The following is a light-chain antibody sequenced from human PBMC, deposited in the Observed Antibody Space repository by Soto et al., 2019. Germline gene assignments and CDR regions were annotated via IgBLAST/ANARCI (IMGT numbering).Light chain of an antibody. V-gene: IGKV4-1*01. CDR1: QSFLYTSTNQNY. CDR3: QQYFSTPRT. J-gene: IGKJ1*01. Sequence: DVVLTQSPESLAVSLGERAAINCKSSQSFLYTSTNQNYLAWYQHKVGQPPKLLISWASTRESGVPDRFSGSGSGADFTLTISSLQAEDVASYFCQQYFSTPRTFGQGTRVEV. CDR2: WAS.